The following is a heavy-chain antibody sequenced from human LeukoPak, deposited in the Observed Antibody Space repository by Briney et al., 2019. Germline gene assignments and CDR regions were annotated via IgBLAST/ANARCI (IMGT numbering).Heavy chain of an antibody. CDR3: ARVAQYCSGGSCFDY. D-gene: IGHD2-15*01. CDR1: GFTFSSYS. V-gene: IGHV3-21*01. Sequence: GGSLRLSCAASGFTFSSYSMNWVRQAPGKGLEWFSSISSSSSYIYYADSVKGRFTISRDNAKNSLYLQKNSLRAEDTAVYYCARVAQYCSGGSCFDYWGQGTLVTVSS. CDR2: ISSSSSYI. J-gene: IGHJ4*02.